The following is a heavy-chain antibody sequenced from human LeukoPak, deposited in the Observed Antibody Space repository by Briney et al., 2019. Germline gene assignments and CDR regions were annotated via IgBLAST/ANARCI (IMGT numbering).Heavy chain of an antibody. CDR3: ARRRYYDGSGYLE. J-gene: IGHJ1*01. V-gene: IGHV4-39*01. D-gene: IGHD3-22*01. CDR1: GDSISRSDSY. CDR2: IYYSGRT. Sequence: SETLSLTCSVSGDSISRSDSYWDWIRQPPGRGLEWIGTIYYSGRTYYSPSLKSRVTMSVDTSNNQFSLNLRSVTATDTAVYYCARRRYYDGSGYLEWGQGTLLSVSS.